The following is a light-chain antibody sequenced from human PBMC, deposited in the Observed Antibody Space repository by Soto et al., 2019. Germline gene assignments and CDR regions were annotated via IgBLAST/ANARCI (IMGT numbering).Light chain of an antibody. V-gene: IGLV2-14*01. CDR3: SSFSSITREV. CDR2: EVS. Sequence: QSALTQHASVSGSPGQSITISCTGTSSDVGGYSYVSWYQQHPGKTPKLMIYEVSNRPSGVSHRFSGSKSGNTASLTISGLQTEDEADYYCSSFSSITREVFVGGTKVTVL. CDR1: SSDVGGYSY. J-gene: IGLJ2*01.